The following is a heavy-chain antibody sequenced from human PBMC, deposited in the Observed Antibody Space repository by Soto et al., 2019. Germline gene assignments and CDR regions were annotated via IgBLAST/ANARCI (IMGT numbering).Heavy chain of an antibody. D-gene: IGHD5-12*01. CDR3: AREPIVARMPHDALDI. J-gene: IGHJ3*02. CDR2: INPNSGGT. V-gene: IGHV1-2*02. Sequence: ASVKVSCKASGGTFSSYAISWVRQAPGQGLEWMGWINPNSGGTNYAQKFQVRVTMTRDTSIITAYMELSRLRSDDTAVYYCAREPIVARMPHDALDIWAQGTMVPVSS. CDR1: GGTFSSYA.